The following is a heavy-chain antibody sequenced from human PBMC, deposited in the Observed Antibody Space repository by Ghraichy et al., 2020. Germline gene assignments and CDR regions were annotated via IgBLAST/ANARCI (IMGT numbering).Heavy chain of an antibody. Sequence: SETLSLTCSVSGASFSNHFCTWIRQPPGKGLEWLGNTNHGGTATYSPSLKSRLTISLDTYRSRFSMTLTSLRATDTAVYYCATGLGVAAHAFATWGQGVLVTVSS. V-gene: IGHV4-59*11. J-gene: IGHJ5*02. CDR1: GASFSNHF. CDR3: ATGLGVAAHAFAT. D-gene: IGHD3-3*01. CDR2: TNHGGTA.